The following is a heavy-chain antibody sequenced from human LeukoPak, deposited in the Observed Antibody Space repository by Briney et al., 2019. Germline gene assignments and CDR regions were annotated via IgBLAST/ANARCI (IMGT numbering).Heavy chain of an antibody. D-gene: IGHD3-10*01. CDR3: AKDYYYGSGSYPYEFDY. V-gene: IGHV3-23*01. J-gene: IGHJ4*02. Sequence: GGSLRLSCAASGFTFSSYAMSWVRQAPGKGLEWVSAISGSGGSTYYADSVKGRFTISRDNSKNTLYLQMNSLRAEDTAVYYCAKDYYYGSGSYPYEFDYWGQGTLVTVSS. CDR2: ISGSGGST. CDR1: GFTFSSYA.